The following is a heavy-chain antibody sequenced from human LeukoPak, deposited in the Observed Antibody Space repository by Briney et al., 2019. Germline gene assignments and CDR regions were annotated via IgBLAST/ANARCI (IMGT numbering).Heavy chain of an antibody. J-gene: IGHJ6*04. CDR3: ARDRGIAAAGTDGMDV. D-gene: IGHD6-13*01. V-gene: IGHV3-7*03. Sequence: PGGSLRLSCAASGFTFSSYWMGWVRQAPGKGLEWVANIKQDGSEKYYVDSVKGRFTISRDNAKNSLYLQMNSLRAEDTAVYYCARDRGIAAAGTDGMDVWGKGTTVTVSS. CDR2: IKQDGSEK. CDR1: GFTFSSYW.